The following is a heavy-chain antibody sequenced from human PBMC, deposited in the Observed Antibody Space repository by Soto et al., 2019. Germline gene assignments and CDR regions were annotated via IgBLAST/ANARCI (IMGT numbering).Heavy chain of an antibody. D-gene: IGHD6-6*01. CDR2: IYYSGST. V-gene: IGHV4-59*01. CDR1: GGSISSYY. Sequence: PSETLSLTCTVSGGSISSYYWSWIRQPPGKGLEWIGYIYYSGSTNYNPSLKSRVTISVDTSKNQFSLKLSSVTAADTAVYYCARVLVAARRYYYYYMDVWGKGTKVTVS. J-gene: IGHJ6*03. CDR3: ARVLVAARRYYYYYMDV.